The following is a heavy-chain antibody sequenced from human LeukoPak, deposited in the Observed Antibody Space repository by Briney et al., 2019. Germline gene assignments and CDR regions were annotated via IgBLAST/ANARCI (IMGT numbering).Heavy chain of an antibody. D-gene: IGHD3-22*01. CDR3: ARQESYYYDSSGYFYFDY. CDR2: ISGSGGST. J-gene: IGHJ4*02. CDR1: GFIFSNYW. Sequence: GGSLRLSCEASGFIFSNYWMSWVRQAPGKGLEWVSAISGSGGSTYYADSVKGRFTISRDNSKNTLYLQMNSLRAEDTAVYYCARQESYYYDSSGYFYFDYWGQGTLVTVSS. V-gene: IGHV3-23*01.